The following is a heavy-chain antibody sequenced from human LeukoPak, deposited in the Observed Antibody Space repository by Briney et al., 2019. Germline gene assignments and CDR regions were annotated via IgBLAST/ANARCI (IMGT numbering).Heavy chain of an antibody. Sequence: SQTLSLTCTVSGGSISSGGYYWSWIRQHPGKGLEWIGYIYYSGSTYYNPSLKSRVTISVDTSKNQFSLKLSSVTAADTAVYYCARDQIGLSATFYYYGMDVWGQGTTVTVSS. V-gene: IGHV4-31*03. J-gene: IGHJ6*02. CDR3: ARDQIGLSATFYYYGMDV. CDR1: GGSISSGGYY. CDR2: IYYSGST. D-gene: IGHD6-25*01.